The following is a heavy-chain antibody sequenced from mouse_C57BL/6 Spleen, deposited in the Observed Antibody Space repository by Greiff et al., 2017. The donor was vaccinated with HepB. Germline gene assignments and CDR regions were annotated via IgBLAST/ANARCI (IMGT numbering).Heavy chain of an antibody. V-gene: IGHV2-2*01. CDR1: GFSLTSYG. CDR2: IWSGGST. D-gene: IGHD1-1*01. Sequence: VQLVESGPGLVQPSQSLSITCTVSGFSLTSYGVHWVRQSPGKGLEWLGVIWSGGSTDYSAAFISRLSISKDNSKSQVFFKMKSLQADDTAIYYCARSYGSTYWYFDVWGTGTTVTVSS. CDR3: ARSYGSTYWYFDV. J-gene: IGHJ1*03.